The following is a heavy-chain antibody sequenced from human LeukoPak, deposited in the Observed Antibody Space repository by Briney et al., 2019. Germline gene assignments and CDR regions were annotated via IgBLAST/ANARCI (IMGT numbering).Heavy chain of an antibody. CDR3: ARGLRDRYGMDV. V-gene: IGHV3-74*01. CDR2: IHRDGNNI. CDR1: GFTFDTYW. J-gene: IGHJ6*02. Sequence: SGGSLRLSCVASGFTFDTYWMHWVRQAPGKGLVWVSRIHRDGNNINYADFVQGRFTVSRDNAKNTLYLQMHSLRVEDTAMYYCARGLRDRYGMDVWGQGTTVTVSS.